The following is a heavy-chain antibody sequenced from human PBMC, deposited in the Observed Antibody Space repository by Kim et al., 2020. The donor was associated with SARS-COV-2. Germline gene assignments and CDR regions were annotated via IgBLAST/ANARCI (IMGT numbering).Heavy chain of an antibody. Sequence: ASVKVSCKASGYTFTNYAINWVRQAPGQGLEWMGWINTNTGNPTYAQGFTGRFAFSLDTSASTAYLQISSLKADDTAVYYCARECRGGRCFDPWGQGTMV. CDR3: ARECRGGRCFDP. D-gene: IGHD2-15*01. J-gene: IGHJ5*02. V-gene: IGHV7-4-1*02. CDR2: INTNTGNP. CDR1: GYTFTNYA.